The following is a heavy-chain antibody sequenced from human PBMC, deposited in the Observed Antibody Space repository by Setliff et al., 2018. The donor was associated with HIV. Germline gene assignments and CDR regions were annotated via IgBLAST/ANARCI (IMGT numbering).Heavy chain of an antibody. CDR2: INHRGST. J-gene: IGHJ4*02. Sequence: SETLSLTCAVYGGSINGGSFRAYYWSWIRQSPGKGLEWIGEINHRGSTTYNPSLNGRLTISVDTSKRQFSLRVNSVTAADTAVYYCARSVGYTFWSGYLIWGQGTLVTVSS. D-gene: IGHD3-3*01. CDR1: GGSINGGSFRAYY. V-gene: IGHV4-34*01. CDR3: ARSVGYTFWSGYLI.